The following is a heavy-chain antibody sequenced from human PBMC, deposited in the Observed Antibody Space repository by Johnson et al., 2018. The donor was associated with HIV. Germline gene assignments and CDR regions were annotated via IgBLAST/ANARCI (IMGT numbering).Heavy chain of an antibody. D-gene: IGHD1-26*01. J-gene: IGHJ3*02. CDR1: GFTFDEYA. V-gene: IGHV3-9*01. CDR3: TKVLEVGANKDDAFDI. Sequence: VQVVESGGGLVQPGRSLRLSCVASGFTFDEYAMHWVRQAPGKGLEWVSGISWNGGGEDYADSVRGRCTISRDNAQKSLYLQMNSLTAEDTALYYCTKVLEVGANKDDAFDIWGQGTIVTVSS. CDR2: ISWNGGGE.